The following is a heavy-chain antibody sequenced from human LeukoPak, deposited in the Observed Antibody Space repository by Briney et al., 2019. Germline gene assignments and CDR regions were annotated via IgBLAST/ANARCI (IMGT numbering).Heavy chain of an antibody. Sequence: TSETLSLTCTVSGGSISSGSYYWSWIRQPAGKGLEWIGRIYTSGSTNYNPSLKSRVTISVDTSKNQFSLKLSSVTAADTAVYHCATGGYYYDSTYRDAFDIWGQGTMVTVSS. J-gene: IGHJ3*02. CDR1: GGSISSGSYY. CDR2: IYTSGST. D-gene: IGHD3-22*01. CDR3: ATGGYYYDSTYRDAFDI. V-gene: IGHV4-61*02.